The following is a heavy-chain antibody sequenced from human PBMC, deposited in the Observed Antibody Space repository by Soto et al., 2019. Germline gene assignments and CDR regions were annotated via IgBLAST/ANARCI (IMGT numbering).Heavy chain of an antibody. CDR3: ARGLRRYLDWSLYYYYYYGMDG. Sequence: PSDTLSLTCAVYGGSFGAYYWSWIRQPPGKGLEWIGEINHSGSTNYNPSLKSRVTISVDTSKNQFSLKLSSVTAADTAVYYCARGLRRYLDWSLYYYYYYGMDGWCQGTTLT. J-gene: IGHJ6*02. V-gene: IGHV4-34*01. D-gene: IGHD3-9*01. CDR1: GGSFGAYY. CDR2: INHSGST.